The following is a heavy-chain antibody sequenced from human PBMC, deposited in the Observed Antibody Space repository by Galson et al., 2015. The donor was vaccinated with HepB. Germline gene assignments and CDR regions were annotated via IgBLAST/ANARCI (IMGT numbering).Heavy chain of an antibody. CDR1: GFTFSSYG. V-gene: IGHV3-30*18. CDR3: AKEVTRDLEYFDV. Sequence: SLRLSCAASGFTFSSYGIHWVRQAPGKGLEWVAIISYDGSNKYYANSVKGRFTISRDNSKNTLYLQMSSLRVEDTAIYYCAKEVTRDLEYFDVWGQGALVTVSS. J-gene: IGHJ4*02. CDR2: ISYDGSNK.